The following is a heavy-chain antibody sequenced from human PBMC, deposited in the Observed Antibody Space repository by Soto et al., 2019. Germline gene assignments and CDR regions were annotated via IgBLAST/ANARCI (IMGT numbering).Heavy chain of an antibody. V-gene: IGHV3-30*18. CDR2: ISHAGSNT. Sequence: QVQLVQSGGNVVQPGRSLRLSCAASGFTFSNYGMHWVRQAPGKGLEWLAFISHAGSNTYYADYVKGRFTISRDNSKNTLYLQMNSLRAEDTAVFYCAKEPKIQLWLHYVDYWGQGTLVTVSS. CDR3: AKEPKIQLWLHYVDY. J-gene: IGHJ4*02. D-gene: IGHD5-18*01. CDR1: GFTFSNYG.